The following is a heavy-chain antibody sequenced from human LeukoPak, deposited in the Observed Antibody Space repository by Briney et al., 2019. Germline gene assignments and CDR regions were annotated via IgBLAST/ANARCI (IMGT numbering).Heavy chain of an antibody. CDR2: IYYSGST. D-gene: IGHD3-10*01. CDR3: ARPSITMVRGFDP. CDR1: GGSISSSSYY. Sequence: SETLSLTCTVSGGSISSSSYYWGWIRQPPGKGLEWIGSIYYSGSTYYNPSLKSRVTISVDTSKNQFSLKLSSVTAADTAVYYCARPSITMVRGFDPWGQGTLVTISS. J-gene: IGHJ5*02. V-gene: IGHV4-39*01.